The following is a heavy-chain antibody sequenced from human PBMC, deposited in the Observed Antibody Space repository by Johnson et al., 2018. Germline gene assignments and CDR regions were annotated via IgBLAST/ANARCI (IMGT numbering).Heavy chain of an antibody. J-gene: IGHJ3*02. D-gene: IGHD3-22*01. CDR1: GFTFTDYY. Sequence: QVQLVQSGGGLVKPGGSLRLSCAASGFTFTDYYMTWVRQSPGKGLECISHITTSCNIFYAESVKGRFTIPRDNAKNPLSLQMNSLRAEDTAIYYCTRDREGRGFYEGSGYAGHFDIWGQGTMVTVSS. CDR2: ITTSCNI. CDR3: TRDREGRGFYEGSGYAGHFDI. V-gene: IGHV3-11*01.